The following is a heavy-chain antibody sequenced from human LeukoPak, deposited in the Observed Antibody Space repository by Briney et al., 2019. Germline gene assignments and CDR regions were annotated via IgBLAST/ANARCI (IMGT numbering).Heavy chain of an antibody. Sequence: GGSLRLSCAASGFTFSSYGMHWVRQAPGEGLEWVAFIRYDGSNKYYADSVKGRFTISRDNSKNTLYLQMNSLRAEDTAVYYCAKFYGSGSYGTFDYWGQGTLVTVSS. V-gene: IGHV3-30*02. CDR3: AKFYGSGSYGTFDY. D-gene: IGHD3-10*01. CDR1: GFTFSSYG. J-gene: IGHJ4*02. CDR2: IRYDGSNK.